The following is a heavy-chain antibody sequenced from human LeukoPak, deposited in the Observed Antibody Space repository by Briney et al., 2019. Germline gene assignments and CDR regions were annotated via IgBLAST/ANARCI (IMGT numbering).Heavy chain of an antibody. CDR1: GGSISSSSYY. D-gene: IGHD5-24*01. Sequence: SSETLSFTCTVSGGSISSSSYYWGWIRQPPGKGLEWIGSIYYSGSTYYNPSLKSRVTISVDTSKNQFSLKLSSVTAADTAIYYCAKSFSETERATITAYWGQGTLVTVSS. V-gene: IGHV4-39*07. J-gene: IGHJ4*02. CDR2: IYYSGST. CDR3: AKSFSETERATITAY.